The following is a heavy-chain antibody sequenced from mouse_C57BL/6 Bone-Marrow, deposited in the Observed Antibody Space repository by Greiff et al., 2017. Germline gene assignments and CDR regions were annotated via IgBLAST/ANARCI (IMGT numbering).Heavy chain of an antibody. CDR3: ARHEGLRRWD. Sequence: DVKLVESGGDLVKPGGSLKLSCAASGFTFSSYGMSWVRQTPDKRLEWVATISSGGSYTYYPDSVKGRFTISRDNAKNTLYLQMSSLKSEDTAMYYCARHEGLRRWDWGQGTLVTVSA. CDR2: ISSGGSYT. V-gene: IGHV5-6*02. CDR1: GFTFSSYG. J-gene: IGHJ3*01. D-gene: IGHD2-2*01.